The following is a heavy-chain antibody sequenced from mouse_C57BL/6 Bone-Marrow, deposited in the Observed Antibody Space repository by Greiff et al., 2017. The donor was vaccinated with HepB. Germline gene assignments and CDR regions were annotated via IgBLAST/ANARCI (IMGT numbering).Heavy chain of an antibody. D-gene: IGHD2-3*01. V-gene: IGHV5-17*01. CDR2: ISSGSSTI. J-gene: IGHJ2*01. Sequence: EVKVEESGGGLVKPGGSLKLSCAASGFTFSDYGMHWVRQAPEKGLEWVAYISSGSSTIYYADTVKGRFTISRDNAKNTLFLQMTSLRSEDTAMYYCARDGYYLDYWGQGTTLTVSS. CDR1: GFTFSDYG. CDR3: ARDGYYLDY.